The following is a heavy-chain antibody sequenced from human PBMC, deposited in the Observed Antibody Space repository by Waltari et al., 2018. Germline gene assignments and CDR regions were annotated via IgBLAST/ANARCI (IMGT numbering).Heavy chain of an antibody. V-gene: IGHV4-34*01. CDR1: GGSFSGYS. CDR2: INHSGST. J-gene: IGHJ5*02. Sequence: QVQLQQWGAGLLKPSETLSLTCAVYGGSFSGYSWRWIRQPPGKGLEWIGEINHSGSTNYNPSLKSRVTISVDTSKNQFSLKLSSVTAADTAVYYCARGRVVVAANGWFDPWGQGTLVTVSS. D-gene: IGHD2-15*01. CDR3: ARGRVVVAANGWFDP.